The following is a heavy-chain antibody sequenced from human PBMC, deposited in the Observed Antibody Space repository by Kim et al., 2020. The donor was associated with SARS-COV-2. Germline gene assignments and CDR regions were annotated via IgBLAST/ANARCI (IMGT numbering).Heavy chain of an antibody. D-gene: IGHD6-13*01. CDR3: ARCASSSWYSSSGYYYGMDV. V-gene: IGHV4-59*13. Sequence: SETLSLTCTVSGGSISSYYWSWIRQPPGKGLEWIGYIYYSGSTNYNPSLKSRVTISVDTSKNQFSLKLSSVTAADTAVYYCARCASSSWYSSSGYYYGMDVWGQGTTVTVSS. J-gene: IGHJ6*02. CDR2: IYYSGST. CDR1: GGSISSYY.